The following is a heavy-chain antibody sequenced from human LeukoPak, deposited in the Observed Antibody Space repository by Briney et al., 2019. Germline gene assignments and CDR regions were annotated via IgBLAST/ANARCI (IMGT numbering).Heavy chain of an antibody. J-gene: IGHJ4*02. V-gene: IGHV3-23*01. Sequence: GGSLRLSCAASGFTFSSYAMSWVRQAPGKGLEWVSAISGSGGSTYYADSVKGRFTISRDNSKNTLYLQMNSLRAEDTAVHYCAKTSYSSSWYGTPEGEFDYWGQGTLVTVSS. CDR1: GFTFSSYA. D-gene: IGHD6-13*01. CDR3: AKTSYSSSWYGTPEGEFDY. CDR2: ISGSGGST.